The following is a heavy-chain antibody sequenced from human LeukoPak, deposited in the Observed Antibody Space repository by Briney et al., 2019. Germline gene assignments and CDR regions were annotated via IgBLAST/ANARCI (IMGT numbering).Heavy chain of an antibody. CDR1: GFTFSSYG. J-gene: IGHJ6*02. CDR2: ISYDGSNK. CDR3: AKDRGYCSSTSCSRSFLYGMDV. D-gene: IGHD2-2*01. Sequence: GRSLRLSCAASGFTFSSYGMHWVRQAPGKGLEWVAVISYDGSNKYYADSVKGRFTISRDNSKNTLYLQMNSLRAEDTAVYYCAKDRGYCSSTSCSRSFLYGMDVWGQGTTVTVSS. V-gene: IGHV3-30*18.